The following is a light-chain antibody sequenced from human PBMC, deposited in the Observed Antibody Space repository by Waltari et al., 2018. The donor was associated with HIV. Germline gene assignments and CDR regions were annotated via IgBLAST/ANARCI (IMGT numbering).Light chain of an antibody. CDR3: SLQGSDNSVI. J-gene: IGLJ2*01. Sequence: QSVLAQPASVSGSPGQSLTISCTGTRSHVGAYNYVPWNYVSWYQHHPGKAPKLIIYDVNHRPSGVSNRFSGSKSDYTASLTISGLQAEDEAQYYCSLQGSDNSVIFGGGTTVTVL. V-gene: IGLV2-14*01. CDR1: RSHVGAYNYVPWNY. CDR2: DVN.